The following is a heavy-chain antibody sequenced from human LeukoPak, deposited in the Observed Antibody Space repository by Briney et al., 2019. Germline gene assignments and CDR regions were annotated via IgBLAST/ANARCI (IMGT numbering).Heavy chain of an antibody. D-gene: IGHD2-8*01. J-gene: IGHJ4*02. CDR2: ISTTGDRI. CDR1: GFTFSSYE. CDR3: ARDTKDY. Sequence: GGSLRLSCAASGFTFSSYEMNWVRQAPGKGLGWISYISTTGDRIQYADSVKGRFSISRDNAKNSLYLQMNSLRVEDTAVYYCARDTKDYWGQGTLVTVSS. V-gene: IGHV3-48*03.